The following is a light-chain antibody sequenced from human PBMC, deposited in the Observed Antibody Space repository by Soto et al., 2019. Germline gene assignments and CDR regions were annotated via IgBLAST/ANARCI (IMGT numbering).Light chain of an antibody. CDR1: SSNIGNNY. J-gene: IGLJ1*01. CDR2: ENN. CDR3: GTWDSSLSAGV. V-gene: IGLV1-51*02. Sequence: QSVLTQPPSVSAAPGQKVTISCSGSSSNIGNNYVSWYQQLPGTAPKLLIYENNKRPSGILHRFSGSKSGTSATLGITGLQTGDEADYYCGTWDSSLSAGVFGTGTKVTVL.